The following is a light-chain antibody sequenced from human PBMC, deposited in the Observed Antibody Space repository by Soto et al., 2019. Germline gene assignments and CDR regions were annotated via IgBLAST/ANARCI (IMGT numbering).Light chain of an antibody. CDR1: QSVTDW. J-gene: IGKJ2*02. CDR3: QQYYRSCT. Sequence: DLHLTQSPSTLSASVGDRVTITCRASQSVTDWLAWYQQKPGKAPKLLIYDASSLQSGVPSRFSGSGSGTKFSLTISSLQPDDFATYYCQQYYRSCTFGQGTKVDIK. V-gene: IGKV1-5*01. CDR2: DAS.